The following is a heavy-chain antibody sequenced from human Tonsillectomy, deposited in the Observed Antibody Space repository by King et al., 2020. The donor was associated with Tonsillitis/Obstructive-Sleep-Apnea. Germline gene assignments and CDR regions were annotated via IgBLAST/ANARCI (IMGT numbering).Heavy chain of an antibody. V-gene: IGHV1-2*04. Sequence: QLVQSGAEVKKPGASVKVSCKASGYTFTGYYIHWVRQVPGQGLEWLGWINANGGGTKYAQKFQGWVTMTTDTSISTAYMELSRLRPDDTAVYYCARSHSDYSYDYWGQGTLVTVSS. CDR1: GYTFTGYY. J-gene: IGHJ4*02. CDR2: INANGGGT. CDR3: ARSHSDYSYDY. D-gene: IGHD4-11*01.